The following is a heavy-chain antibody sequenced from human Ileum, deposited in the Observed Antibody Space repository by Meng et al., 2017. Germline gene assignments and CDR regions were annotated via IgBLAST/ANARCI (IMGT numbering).Heavy chain of an antibody. D-gene: IGHD6-13*01. V-gene: IGHV4-34*01. J-gene: IGHJ4*02. CDR3: ARAWSSSWSFLDF. CDR1: GGSFSGSY. CDR2: INRGGNT. Sequence: QGQLLQWVAGLLKPSETLSLTCAVSGGSFSGSYWTWIRQSPGKGLEWVGEINRGGNTNYNPSLKSRITMSVDTSKNQFFLNLTSVTPADTAVYYCARAWSSSWSFLDFWGQGGLVTVSS.